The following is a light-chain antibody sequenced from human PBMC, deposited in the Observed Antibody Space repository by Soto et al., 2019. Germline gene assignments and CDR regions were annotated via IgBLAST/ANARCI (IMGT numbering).Light chain of an antibody. V-gene: IGKV1-39*01. CDR1: QSISSY. CDR2: AAS. J-gene: IGKJ1*01. Sequence: DIKMTQSPSSLSASVGDRVTITCRASQSISSYLNWYQQKPGKAPKLLLYAASSLQSGVPSRFSGSGSGTDFTLTISSLQPEDFATYYCQQSYSTPWTFGQGTKVEIK. CDR3: QQSYSTPWT.